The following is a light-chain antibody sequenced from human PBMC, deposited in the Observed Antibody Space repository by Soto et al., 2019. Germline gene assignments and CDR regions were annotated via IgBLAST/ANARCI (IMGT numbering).Light chain of an antibody. J-gene: IGKJ3*01. CDR3: QKYHSAPLT. CDR2: AAS. V-gene: IGKV1-27*01. CDR1: QCICSY. Sequence: DIQMTQSPSSLSASVGDRVTITCRASQCICSYLAWYQLKPGKLPKLLIYAASTLQSGVPSRLSGSGSGTDFTLTISSLRPEDVATYYCQKYHSAPLTFGPGNKVDIK.